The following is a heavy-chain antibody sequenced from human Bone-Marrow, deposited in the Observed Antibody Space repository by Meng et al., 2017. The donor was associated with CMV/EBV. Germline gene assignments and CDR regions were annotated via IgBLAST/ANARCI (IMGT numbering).Heavy chain of an antibody. J-gene: IGHJ4*02. Sequence: GESLKISCAASGFTFSSYSMNWVRQAPGKGLEWVSSISSSSSYIYYADSVKGRFTISRDNAKNSLYLQMNSLRAEDTAVYYCARDRPHFDFWSGYSFGDYWGQGTLVTVSS. CDR1: GFTFSSYS. CDR3: ARDRPHFDFWSGYSFGDY. V-gene: IGHV3-21*01. CDR2: ISSSSSYI. D-gene: IGHD3-3*01.